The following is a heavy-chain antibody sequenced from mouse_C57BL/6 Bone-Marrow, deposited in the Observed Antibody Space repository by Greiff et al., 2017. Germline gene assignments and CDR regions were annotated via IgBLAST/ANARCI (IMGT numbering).Heavy chain of an antibody. CDR1: GYTFTTYP. V-gene: IGHV1-47*01. D-gene: IGHD2-14*01. CDR2: FNPYNGAT. Sequence: VMLVESGAELVKPGASVKMSCKASGYTFTTYPIEWVKQNLGKSLEWIGNFNPYNGATKYNEKFKGKATLTVEKSSSTVKLELSRLTSDVSVVYCGTKGCNCGRYDFDYWGQGTTLTVSS. CDR3: TKGCNCGRYDFDY. J-gene: IGHJ2*01.